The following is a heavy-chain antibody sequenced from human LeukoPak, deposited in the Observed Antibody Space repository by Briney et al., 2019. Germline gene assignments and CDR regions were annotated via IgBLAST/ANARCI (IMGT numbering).Heavy chain of an antibody. Sequence: SETLSLTCTVSGGSISSYYWSWIRQPPGKGLEWIGYIYYSGSTNYNPSLKSRVTISVDTSKNQFSLKLSSVTAADTAVYYCARDPSGVALVVVNNAFDIWGQGTMVTVSS. CDR3: ARDPSGVALVVVNNAFDI. D-gene: IGHD3-22*01. CDR1: GGSISSYY. CDR2: IYYSGST. J-gene: IGHJ3*02. V-gene: IGHV4-59*01.